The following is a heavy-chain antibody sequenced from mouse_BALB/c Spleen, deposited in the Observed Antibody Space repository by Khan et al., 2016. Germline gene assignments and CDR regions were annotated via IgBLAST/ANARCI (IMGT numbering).Heavy chain of an antibody. J-gene: IGHJ4*01. CDR2: IYPGNSDT. CDR3: TGGSYCYAMDY. CDR1: GYTFTSYW. Sequence: VQLQQSGTVLARPGASVKMSCKASGYTFTSYWMHWVKQRPGQGLEWIGAIYPGNSDTSYNQKFKGKAKLTTVTATSTAYMELSSLTNEDSAVHYCTGGSYCYAMDYWGPGTSVTVSS. V-gene: IGHV1-5*01. D-gene: IGHD1-1*02.